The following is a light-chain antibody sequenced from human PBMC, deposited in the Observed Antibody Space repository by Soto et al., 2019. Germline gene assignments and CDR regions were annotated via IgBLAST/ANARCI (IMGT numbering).Light chain of an antibody. V-gene: IGKV3-20*01. Sequence: IVFAQSPGALSLSPWRGATLICSASQSVTSSSTAWHQQKPGQAPRLLIYGATSRATSIPDRFSASASGTDFTLTSSRLEPEDSATYYWQQNNRFPQTFGRGTKVDI. CDR3: QQNNRFPQT. CDR2: GAT. J-gene: IGKJ1*01. CDR1: QSVTSSS.